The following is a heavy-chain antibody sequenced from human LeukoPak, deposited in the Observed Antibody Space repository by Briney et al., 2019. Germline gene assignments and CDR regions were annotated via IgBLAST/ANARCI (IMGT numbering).Heavy chain of an antibody. Sequence: SETLSLTCAVYGGSFSGYYWSWIRQPPGKGLEWIGEINHSGSTNYNPSLKSRVTISVDTSKNQFSLKLSSVTAADTAVYYCARRALGSDYWGQGTLVTVSS. V-gene: IGHV4-34*01. CDR3: ARRALGSDY. D-gene: IGHD7-27*01. CDR1: GGSFSGYY. CDR2: INHSGST. J-gene: IGHJ4*02.